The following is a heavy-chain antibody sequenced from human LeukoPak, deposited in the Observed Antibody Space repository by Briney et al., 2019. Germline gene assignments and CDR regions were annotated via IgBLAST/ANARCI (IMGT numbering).Heavy chain of an antibody. CDR1: GFTFNRSA. CDR2: IGGSGDKT. D-gene: IGHD6-19*01. Sequence: GGSLRLSCAASGFTFNRSAISWVRQAPGKGLEWVSTIGGSGDKTFYADSVKGRFTISRDNSKNMVHLQMNSLTGEDTALYYCVRRGDASSGWGDHDFWGQGALVTVSS. J-gene: IGHJ4*02. V-gene: IGHV3-23*01. CDR3: VRRGDASSGWGDHDF.